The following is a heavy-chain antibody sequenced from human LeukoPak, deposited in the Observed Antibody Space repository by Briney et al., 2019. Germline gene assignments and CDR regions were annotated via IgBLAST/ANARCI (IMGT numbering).Heavy chain of an antibody. V-gene: IGHV4-59*01. Sequence: PSETLSLTCTVSGGSISSYYWSWIRQPPGKGLEWIGYIYYSGSTNYNPSLKSRVTISVDTSKNQFSLKLSSVTAADTAVYYCAREYCSGGSCYEGDLGWFDPWGQGTLVTVSS. D-gene: IGHD2-15*01. CDR1: GGSISSYY. CDR2: IYYSGST. CDR3: AREYCSGGSCYEGDLGWFDP. J-gene: IGHJ5*02.